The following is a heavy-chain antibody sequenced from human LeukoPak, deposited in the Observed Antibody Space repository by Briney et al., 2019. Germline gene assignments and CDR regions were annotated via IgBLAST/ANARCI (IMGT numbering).Heavy chain of an antibody. Sequence: PSQTLSLTCTVSGGSISSGGYYWSWIRQPPGKGLEWIGYIYHSGSTYYNPSLKSRVTISVDRSKNQFSLKLSSVTAADTAVYYCASVSGYCSSTSCYTTGTEDYWGQGTLVTVSS. CDR3: ASVSGYCSSTSCYTTGTEDY. V-gene: IGHV4-30-2*01. J-gene: IGHJ4*02. CDR2: IYHSGST. D-gene: IGHD2-2*02. CDR1: GGSISSGGYY.